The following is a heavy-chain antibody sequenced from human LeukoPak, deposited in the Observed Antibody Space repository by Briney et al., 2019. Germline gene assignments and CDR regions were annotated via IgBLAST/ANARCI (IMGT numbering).Heavy chain of an antibody. CDR3: ANGRGVGATRVDY. Sequence: PSESLTLSCTASGFTFSSYDWSWIRQPPGKGLEWVWAISYSGGSNYNASFMKRLFTISRDNSKNTLYLQINSVRDEDTAVYYWANGRGVGATRVDYWGQGTLVTVSS. CDR2: ISYSGGSN. CDR1: GFTFSSYD. D-gene: IGHD1-26*01. J-gene: IGHJ4*02. V-gene: IGHV3-23*01.